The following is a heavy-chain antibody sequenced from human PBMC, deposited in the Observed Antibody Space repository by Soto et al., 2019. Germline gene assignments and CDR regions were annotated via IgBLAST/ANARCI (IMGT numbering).Heavy chain of an antibody. V-gene: IGHV3-53*01. Sequence: EVQLVESGGGLIQPGGSLRLSCAASGFTVSSNYMSWVRQAPGKGLEWVSVIYSGGSTYYADSVKGRFTISRDNSKNTLYLQMYSLRAEDTAVYYCARDRVESGYPEYFQNWGQGTLVTVSS. J-gene: IGHJ1*01. CDR1: GFTVSSNY. D-gene: IGHD3-22*01. CDR2: IYSGGST. CDR3: ARDRVESGYPEYFQN.